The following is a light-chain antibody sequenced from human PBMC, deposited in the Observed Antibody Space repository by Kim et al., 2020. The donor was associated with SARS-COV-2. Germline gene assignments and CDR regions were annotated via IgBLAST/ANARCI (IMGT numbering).Light chain of an antibody. V-gene: IGKV1-6*01. CDR3: LQDYNNPLT. CDR2: AAS. J-gene: IGKJ4*01. CDR1: QGIRND. Sequence: ATVGDRGTITCRASQGIRNDLGWYQKKPGKAPKVLIYAASSIHSGVPSRFSGSGSGTDFTLTISSLQPEDVATYYCLQDYNNPLTFGGGTKVDIK.